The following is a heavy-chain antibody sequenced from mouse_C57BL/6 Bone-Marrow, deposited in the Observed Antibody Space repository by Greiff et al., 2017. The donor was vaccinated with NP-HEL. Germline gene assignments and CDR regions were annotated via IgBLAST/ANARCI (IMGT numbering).Heavy chain of an antibody. Sequence: QVHVKQSGAELARPGASVKLSCKASGYTFTSYGISWVKQRTGQGLEWIGEIYPRSGNTYYNEKFKGKATLTADKSSSTAYMELRSLTSEDSAVYFCAREGNWPYFDYGGQGTTLTVSS. CDR2: IYPRSGNT. J-gene: IGHJ2*01. CDR1: GYTFTSYG. D-gene: IGHD4-1*01. V-gene: IGHV1-81*01. CDR3: AREGNWPYFDY.